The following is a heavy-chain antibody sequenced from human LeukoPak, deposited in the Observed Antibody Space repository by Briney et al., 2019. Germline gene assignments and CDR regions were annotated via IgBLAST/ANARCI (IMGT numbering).Heavy chain of an antibody. CDR3: ATASPLLLWFGELSAFDI. CDR1: GYTFTDYY. D-gene: IGHD3-10*01. V-gene: IGHV1-69-2*01. Sequence: ASVKVSCKVSGYTFTDYYMHWVQQAPGKGLEWMGLVDPEDGETIYAEKFQGRVTITADTSTGTAYMELSSLRSEDTAVYYCATASPLLLWFGELSAFDIWGQGTMVTVSS. J-gene: IGHJ3*02. CDR2: VDPEDGET.